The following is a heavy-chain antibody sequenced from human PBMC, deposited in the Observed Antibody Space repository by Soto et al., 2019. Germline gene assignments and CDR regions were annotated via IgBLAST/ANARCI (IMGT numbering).Heavy chain of an antibody. Sequence: QVQLQESGPGLVKPSETLSLTCTVPGGAVNIGTYYWRWIRQPPGKGLEWIGFIHYSGSTNYHPSLKSRVPMSGYTSKNQCSLRLTSVNAADTAVYYCTRFLDADQDGHWGQGTLVSVYS. V-gene: IGHV4-61*01. CDR1: GGAVNIGTYY. CDR2: IHYSGST. J-gene: IGHJ4*02. CDR3: TRFLDADQDGH. D-gene: IGHD3-3*01.